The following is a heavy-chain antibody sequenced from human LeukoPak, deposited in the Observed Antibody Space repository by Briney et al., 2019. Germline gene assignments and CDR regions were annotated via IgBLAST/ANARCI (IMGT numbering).Heavy chain of an antibody. CDR3: AREYVGSSSWFDP. Sequence: SETLSLTCAVYGGSFSGYYWSWIRQPPGRGLEWIGEINHSGSTNYNPSLKSRVTISVDTSKNQFSLKLSSVTAADTAVYYCAREYVGSSSWFDPWGQGTLVTVSS. CDR1: GGSFSGYY. D-gene: IGHD6-13*01. V-gene: IGHV4-34*01. CDR2: INHSGST. J-gene: IGHJ5*02.